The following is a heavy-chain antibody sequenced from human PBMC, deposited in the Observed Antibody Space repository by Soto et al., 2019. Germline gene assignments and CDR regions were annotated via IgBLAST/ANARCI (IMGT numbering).Heavy chain of an antibody. CDR1: GFMFSRYA. D-gene: IGHD3-3*01. J-gene: IGHJ1*01. V-gene: IGHV3-30-3*01. CDR3: ARSRSGAVPDSFGY. Sequence: QVQLVESGGRVVQPGGSLRLSCAASGFMFSRYAIHWVRQAPGKGLEWVAVISKDGSVNYYADSVRGRFSISRDKSKNTVYLEMNGMRDDDTAVFYCARSRSGAVPDSFGYWGLGTLVTVSS. CDR2: ISKDGSVN.